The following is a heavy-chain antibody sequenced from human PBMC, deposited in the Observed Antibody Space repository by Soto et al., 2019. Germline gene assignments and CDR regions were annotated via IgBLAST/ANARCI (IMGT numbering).Heavy chain of an antibody. V-gene: IGHV4-30-4*01. CDR3: AREKGYISGPKNFDT. J-gene: IGHJ4*02. CDR1: GGSVSSGDYF. D-gene: IGHD5-12*01. CDR2: IYDSGSS. Sequence: PSETLSLTCTVSGGSVSSGDYFWSWIRQPPGKGLEWVGYIYDSGSSYYNPSLKSRGTMSVDTSKNQFTLQLRSVTAADTAMYYCAREKGYISGPKNFDTWGQGSLFAVAS.